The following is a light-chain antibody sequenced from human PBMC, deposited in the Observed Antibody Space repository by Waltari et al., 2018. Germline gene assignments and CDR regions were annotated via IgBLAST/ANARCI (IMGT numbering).Light chain of an antibody. CDR2: GGS. CDR1: RDVGVH. Sequence: EIVLTQSPAILSLSPGEGATLYGRASRDVGVHLAWYQHRRGQPPRLFVHGGSMKATGVPARFSGSGSGTDFALRISSLEPEEFAIYFCQQRSNWPPSTFGPGTKL. CDR3: QQRSNWPPST. J-gene: IGKJ2*02. V-gene: IGKV3-11*01.